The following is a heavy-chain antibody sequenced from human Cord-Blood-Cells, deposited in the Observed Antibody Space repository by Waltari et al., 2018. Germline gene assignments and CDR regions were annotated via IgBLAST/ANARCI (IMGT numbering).Heavy chain of an antibody. D-gene: IGHD4-17*01. CDR3: ARGLLVYGGRYYYYGMDV. CDR1: GGSFSGYY. J-gene: IGHJ6*02. V-gene: IGHV4-34*01. Sequence: QAQLQQWGAGLLTPSETLSLTSAVYGGSFSGYYWSWTRQPPGKGLEWIGEINHSGSTNYNPSLKSRVTISVDTSKNQFSLKLSSVTAADTAVYYCARGLLVYGGRYYYYGMDVWGQGTTVTVSS. CDR2: INHSGST.